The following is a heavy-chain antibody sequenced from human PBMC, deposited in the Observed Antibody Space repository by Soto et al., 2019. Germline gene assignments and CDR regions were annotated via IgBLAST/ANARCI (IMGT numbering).Heavy chain of an antibody. CDR2: ISGSGGST. Sequence: EVQLLESGGGLVQPGGSLRLSCAASGFTFSSYAMSWVRQAPGKGLEWVSAISGSGGSTYYADSVKGRFTISRDNSTNTLYVQMNSLRAEDTAVYYCAKDPERWLSSFQHWGQGTLVTVSS. V-gene: IGHV3-23*01. D-gene: IGHD2-21*01. CDR3: AKDPERWLSSFQH. CDR1: GFTFSSYA. J-gene: IGHJ1*01.